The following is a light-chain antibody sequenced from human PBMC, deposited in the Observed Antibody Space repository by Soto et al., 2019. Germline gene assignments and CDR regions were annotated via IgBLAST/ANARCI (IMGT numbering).Light chain of an antibody. V-gene: IGKV3-15*01. CDR3: QQYNNWPFIT. CDR1: QSVRGN. J-gene: IGKJ5*01. Sequence: EIVMTQSPATPSVSPGERATLSCRASQSVRGNLAWYQQRPDQSPRLLIYGTSSRATGIPARFSGSGSGTEFTLSISSLQSEDFAVYYCQQYNNWPFITFGQGTRLEIK. CDR2: GTS.